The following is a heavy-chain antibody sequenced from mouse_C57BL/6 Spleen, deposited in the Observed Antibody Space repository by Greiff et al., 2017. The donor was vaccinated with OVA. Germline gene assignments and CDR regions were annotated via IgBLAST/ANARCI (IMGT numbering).Heavy chain of an antibody. CDR1: GFTFSSYA. V-gene: IGHV5-9-1*02. CDR3: TRAPGPKGYFDY. J-gene: IGHJ2*01. CDR2: ISSGGDYI. Sequence: EVQGVESGEGLVKPGGSLKLSCAASGFTFSSYAMSWVRQTPEKRLEWVAYISSGGDYIYYADTVKGRFTISRDKARNTLYLQMSSLKSEDTAMYYCTRAPGPKGYFDYWGQGTTLTVSS.